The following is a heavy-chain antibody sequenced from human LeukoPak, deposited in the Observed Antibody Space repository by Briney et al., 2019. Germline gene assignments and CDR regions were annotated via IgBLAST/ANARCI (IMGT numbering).Heavy chain of an antibody. J-gene: IGHJ6*04. D-gene: IGHD2-15*01. CDR1: GGTFSSYA. CDR3: ARGRMRCSGGSCIPDGDYYYYYGMDV. CDR2: IIPIFGTA. V-gene: IGHV1-69*01. Sequence: SVKVSCKASGGTFSSYAISWVRQAPGQGLEWMGGIIPIFGTANYAQKFQGRVTITADESTSTAYMELSSLRSEDTAVYYCARGRMRCSGGSCIPDGDYYYYYGMDVWGKGTTVTVSS.